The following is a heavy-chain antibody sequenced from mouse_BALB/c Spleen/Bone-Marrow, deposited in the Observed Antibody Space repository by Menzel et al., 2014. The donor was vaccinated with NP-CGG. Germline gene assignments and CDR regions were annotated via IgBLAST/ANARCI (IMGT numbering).Heavy chain of an antibody. CDR3: ARYCCGFYFGC. J-gene: IGHJ2*01. CDR2: IDPANGNT. Sequence: EVQLQQSGAELVKPGASVKLSCTASGFNIKDTYMHWVKQRPEQGLEWIGRIDPANGNTKYDPKFQGKATITADTSSNAAWLQLSSLTSEDTAVYCCARYCCGFYFGCWGEGTTLTVSS. V-gene: IGHV14-3*02. CDR1: GFNIKDTY.